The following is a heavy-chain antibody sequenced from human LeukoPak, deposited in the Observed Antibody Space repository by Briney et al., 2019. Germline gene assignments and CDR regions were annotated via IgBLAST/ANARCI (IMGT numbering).Heavy chain of an antibody. Sequence: GGSLRLSCAASGSAFSSYSMNWVRQAPGKGLEWVSSISSSSSYIYYADSVKGRFTISRDNAKNSLYLQMNSLRAEDTAVYYCAREERYSYAQVDYWGQGTLVTVSS. CDR1: GSAFSSYS. V-gene: IGHV3-21*01. CDR2: ISSSSSYI. J-gene: IGHJ4*02. CDR3: AREERYSYAQVDY. D-gene: IGHD5-18*01.